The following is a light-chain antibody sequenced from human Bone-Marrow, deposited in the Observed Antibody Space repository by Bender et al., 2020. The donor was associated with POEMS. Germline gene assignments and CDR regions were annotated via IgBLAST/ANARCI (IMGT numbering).Light chain of an antibody. CDR2: AVT. Sequence: QSALTQPASVSGSPGQSITISCTGTSSDVGSYNLVSWYQQHPGKAPKLMIYAVTKRPSGVSNRFSGSKSDNTASLTISGLQAEDEADYYCCSYAGSSTWVFGGGTKVTVL. J-gene: IGLJ3*02. V-gene: IGLV2-23*02. CDR1: SSDVGSYNL. CDR3: CSYAGSSTWV.